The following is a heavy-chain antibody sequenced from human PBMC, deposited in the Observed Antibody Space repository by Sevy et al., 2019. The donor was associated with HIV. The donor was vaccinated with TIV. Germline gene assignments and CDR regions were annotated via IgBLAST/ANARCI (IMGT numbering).Heavy chain of an antibody. D-gene: IGHD3-3*01. V-gene: IGHV4-61*01. Sequence: SETLSLTCTVSGGSVSSGSYYWSWIRQPPGKGLEWIGYIYYSGSTNYNPSLKSRVTISVDTSKNQFSLKLSSVTAADTALYYCARGADYGVWSAYFIFDYWGQGTLVTVSS. J-gene: IGHJ4*02. CDR1: GGSVSSGSYY. CDR2: IYYSGST. CDR3: ARGADYGVWSAYFIFDY.